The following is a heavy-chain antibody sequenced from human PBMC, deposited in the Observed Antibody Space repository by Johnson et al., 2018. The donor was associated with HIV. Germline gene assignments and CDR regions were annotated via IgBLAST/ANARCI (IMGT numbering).Heavy chain of an antibody. Sequence: QVQLVESGGGVVQPGRSLRLSCAASGFTFSNYAMHWVRQAPGRGLEWVAVISYDGSDEYYADSVRGRFTISRDNSKNTLYLQMSSLRAEDTAVYYCAKPQLLADDIFNFWGQGTMVIVSS. J-gene: IGHJ3*01. CDR3: AKPQLLADDIFNF. CDR2: ISYDGSDE. V-gene: IGHV3-30*04. D-gene: IGHD6-19*01. CDR1: GFTFSNYA.